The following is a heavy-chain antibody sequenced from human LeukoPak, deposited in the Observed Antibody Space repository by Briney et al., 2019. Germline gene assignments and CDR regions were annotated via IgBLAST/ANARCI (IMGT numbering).Heavy chain of an antibody. D-gene: IGHD3-9*01. V-gene: IGHV4-34*01. Sequence: SETLSLTCAVYGGSSSGYYWSWIRQPPGKGLEWIGEINHSGSTNYNPSLKSRVTISVDTSKNQFSLKLSSVTAADTAVYYCARAGGSGLTGYHLDYWGQGTLVTVSS. CDR1: GGSSSGYY. J-gene: IGHJ4*02. CDR3: ARAGGSGLTGYHLDY. CDR2: INHSGST.